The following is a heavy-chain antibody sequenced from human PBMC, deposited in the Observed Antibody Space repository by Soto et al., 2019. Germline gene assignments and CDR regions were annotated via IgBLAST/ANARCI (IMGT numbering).Heavy chain of an antibody. CDR1: GYTFTNYD. Sequence: ASVKVSCKASGYTFTNYDINWVRQATGQGLEWMGWMNPDSGDTRYAQKFQGWVTMTRDTSISTAYMELSRLRSDDTAVYYCARVGDSSSNWFDPWGQGTLVTVSS. CDR3: ARVGDSSSNWFDP. V-gene: IGHV1-8*01. CDR2: MNPDSGDT. J-gene: IGHJ5*02. D-gene: IGHD6-13*01.